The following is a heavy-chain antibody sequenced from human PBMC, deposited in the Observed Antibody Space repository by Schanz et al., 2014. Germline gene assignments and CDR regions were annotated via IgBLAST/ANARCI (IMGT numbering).Heavy chain of an antibody. CDR3: ARLGVGDKAYYYYGTDV. J-gene: IGHJ6*02. D-gene: IGHD1-26*01. CDR1: GVSIGGYY. Sequence: QVQLQESGPGLVKPSETLSLTCTVSGVSIGGYYWSWIRQPPGKGLEWIGYIFFSGSTTYNPSSNSRLTISVEISKNHFALTRRFVTAADTAVYYCARLGVGDKAYYYYGTDVWGQGTTVLVSS. CDR2: IFFSGST. V-gene: IGHV4-59*08.